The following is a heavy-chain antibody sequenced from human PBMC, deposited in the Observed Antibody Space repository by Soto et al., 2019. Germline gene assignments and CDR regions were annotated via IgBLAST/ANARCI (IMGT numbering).Heavy chain of an antibody. V-gene: IGHV4-34*01. CDR1: GGSFSGYY. CDR3: ARGGGTGLAI. Sequence: QVQLQQWGAGLLKPSETLSLTCAVYGGSFSGYYWSWIRQPPGKGLEWIGEINQRGSTNYNPSLKSRVTISVETSKSQFSLKLSSVTAADTAVYYCARGGGTGLAIWGQGTMVIVSS. D-gene: IGHD3-10*01. J-gene: IGHJ3*02. CDR2: INQRGST.